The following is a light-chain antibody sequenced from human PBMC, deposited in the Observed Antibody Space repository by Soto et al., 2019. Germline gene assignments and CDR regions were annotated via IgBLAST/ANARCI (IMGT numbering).Light chain of an antibody. J-gene: IGKJ4*01. CDR2: GAS. V-gene: IGKV3-15*01. Sequence: EIVMTQSPATLSVSPGERATLSCRASQSVSSNLAWYQQKPGQAPRLLIYGASTRATGIPATFSGSGSGTEFTLSISSLQSEDFAVYYCQQSNKWPLTFGGGTKVEIK. CDR1: QSVSSN. CDR3: QQSNKWPLT.